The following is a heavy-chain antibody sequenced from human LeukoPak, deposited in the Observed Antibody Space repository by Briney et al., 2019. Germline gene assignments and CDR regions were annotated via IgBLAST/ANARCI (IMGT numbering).Heavy chain of an antibody. V-gene: IGHV3-21*01. CDR2: ISSSSSYI. CDR3: ARGHDYSNYHFFDY. CDR1: GFTFSSYS. J-gene: IGHJ4*02. D-gene: IGHD4-11*01. Sequence: GGSLRLSCAASGFTFSSYSMNWVRQAPGKGLEWVSSISSSSSYIYYADSLKGRFTISRDNAKNSLYLQMNSLRAEDTAVYYCARGHDYSNYHFFDYWGQGTLVTVSS.